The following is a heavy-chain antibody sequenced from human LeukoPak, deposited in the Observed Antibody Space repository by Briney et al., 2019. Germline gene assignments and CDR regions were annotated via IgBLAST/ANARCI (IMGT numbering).Heavy chain of an antibody. J-gene: IGHJ6*03. D-gene: IGHD5-12*01. CDR1: GYTFTSYD. CDR3: VLGWLRMFRYYYMDV. CDR2: MNPNSGNT. Sequence: ASVKVSCKASGYTFTSYDINWVRQATGQGLEWMGWMNPNSGNTGYAQKFQGRVTMTRNTSISTAYMELSSLRSEDTAVYYCVLGWLRMFRYYYMDVWGKGTTVTISS. V-gene: IGHV1-8*01.